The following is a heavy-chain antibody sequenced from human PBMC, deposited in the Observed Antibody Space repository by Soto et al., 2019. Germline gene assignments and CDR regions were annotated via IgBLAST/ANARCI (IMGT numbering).Heavy chain of an antibody. Sequence: SETLSLTCTVSGGSISSYYWSWIRQPPGKGLEWIGYIYYSGSTNYNPSLKSRVTISVDTSKNQFSLKLSSVTAADTAVYYCARAIVDTIIVDSWGQGTLVTVSS. CDR1: GGSISSYY. D-gene: IGHD5-12*01. CDR2: IYYSGST. CDR3: ARAIVDTIIVDS. J-gene: IGHJ4*02. V-gene: IGHV4-59*01.